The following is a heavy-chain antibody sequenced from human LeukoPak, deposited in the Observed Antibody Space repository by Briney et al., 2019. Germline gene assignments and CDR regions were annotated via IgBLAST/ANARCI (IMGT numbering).Heavy chain of an antibody. J-gene: IGHJ4*02. CDR2: IIPIFGTA. D-gene: IGHD2-21*01. CDR1: GGTFSSYA. Sequence: SVKVSCKASGGTFSSYAISRVRQAPGQGLEWMGGIIPIFGTANYAQKFQGRVTITADESTSTAYMELSSLRSEDTAVYYCARDVRMYCGGDCYSNFDYWGQGTLVTVSS. V-gene: IGHV1-69*01. CDR3: ARDVRMYCGGDCYSNFDY.